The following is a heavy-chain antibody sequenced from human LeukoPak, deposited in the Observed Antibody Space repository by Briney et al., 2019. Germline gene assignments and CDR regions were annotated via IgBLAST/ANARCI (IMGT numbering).Heavy chain of an antibody. V-gene: IGHV1-2*02. CDR1: GYAFSGYY. D-gene: IGHD6-13*01. J-gene: IGHJ4*02. CDR2: INPNSGGT. CDR3: ARCGQQQLVGDFDY. Sequence: ASVKVSCKASGYAFSGYYMHWVRHAPGQGLEWMGWINPNSGGTKYAQKFQGRVTMTSDTSISTAYMELSRLRSDDTAVYYCARCGQQQLVGDFDYWGQGTLVTVSS.